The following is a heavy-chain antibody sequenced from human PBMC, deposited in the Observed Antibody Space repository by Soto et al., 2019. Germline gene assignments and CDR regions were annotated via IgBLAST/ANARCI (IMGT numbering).Heavy chain of an antibody. CDR3: AKTRLYDNNDYHRDGFDV. V-gene: IGHV3-23*01. D-gene: IGHD5-12*01. J-gene: IGHJ3*01. CDR2: ISGDGSAT. CDR1: GFRFWTYS. Sequence: ESGGGLVQPGESRRLSCAASGFRFWTYSLSWVRQAPGKGLEWVSGISGDGSATSYADSLKGRFTVSRDNSKDTLFLQMNTLRVEDTAVYYCAKTRLYDNNDYHRDGFDVWGPGTAVTVS.